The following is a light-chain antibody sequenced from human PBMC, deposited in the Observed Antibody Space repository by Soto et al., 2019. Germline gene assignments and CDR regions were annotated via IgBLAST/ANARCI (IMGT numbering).Light chain of an antibody. CDR3: QQYNNWPQT. Sequence: EIELTQSPATLSVSPGERATLSCMASQSVGTNLAWYQQKPGQAPRLLIYGASTRATGIPARFSGSGSGTEFTLTISSLQSEDFAVYYCQQYNNWPQTFGQGTKVDIK. CDR1: QSVGTN. V-gene: IGKV3-15*01. J-gene: IGKJ1*01. CDR2: GAS.